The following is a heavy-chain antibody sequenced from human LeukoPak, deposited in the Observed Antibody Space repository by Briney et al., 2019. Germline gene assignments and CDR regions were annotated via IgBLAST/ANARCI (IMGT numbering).Heavy chain of an antibody. CDR1: GFTFDDFA. CDR3: AKSSSGYGDFDL. CDR2: ISWKSGTI. J-gene: IGHJ2*01. D-gene: IGHD3-22*01. V-gene: IGHV3-9*01. Sequence: GGSLRLSCAASGFTFDDFAMHWVRQAPGKGLEWVSGISWKSGTIDYAGSVKGRFTISRDNAKNSLYLHINSLRTEDTALYYCAKSSSGYGDFDLWGRGTLVTVSS.